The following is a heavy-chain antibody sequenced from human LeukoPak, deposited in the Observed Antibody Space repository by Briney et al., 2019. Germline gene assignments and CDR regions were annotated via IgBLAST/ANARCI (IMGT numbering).Heavy chain of an antibody. D-gene: IGHD6-13*01. Sequence: PGGSLRLSCAASGCTFSNYAMTWVRQAPGKGLEWVSAITGSGGYTYYTDSVKGRFTISRDNSKNTLYLQMNSLRAADTAVYYCAKDQAGTARTLNWFDPWGQGTLVTVSS. CDR3: AKDQAGTARTLNWFDP. J-gene: IGHJ5*02. CDR1: GCTFSNYA. CDR2: ITGSGGYT. V-gene: IGHV3-23*01.